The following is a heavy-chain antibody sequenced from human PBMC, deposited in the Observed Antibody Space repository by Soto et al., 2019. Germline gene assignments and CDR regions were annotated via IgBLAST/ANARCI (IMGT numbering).Heavy chain of an antibody. D-gene: IGHD2-2*01. J-gene: IGHJ4*02. CDR1: GFTFSSYA. Sequence: QVQLVESGGGVVQPGRSLRLSCAASGFTFSSYAMHWVRQAPGKGLEWVAVISYDGSNKYYADSVKGRFTISRDNSKNPLHLQMNSLRAEDTAVYYCAREGAAAAHDYWGQGTLVTVSS. V-gene: IGHV3-30-3*01. CDR3: AREGAAAAHDY. CDR2: ISYDGSNK.